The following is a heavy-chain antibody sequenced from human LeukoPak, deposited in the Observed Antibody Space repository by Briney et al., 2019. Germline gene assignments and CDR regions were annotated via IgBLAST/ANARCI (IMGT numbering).Heavy chain of an antibody. CDR1: GYIFTTYA. CDR2: INTNTGNP. Sequence: VASVKVSCKASGYIFTTYAVNWVRQAPEQGLEWVGWINTNTGNPTYGQGFTGRFVFSLDTSVSTAFLQISSLKAEDTAIYYCARVNVDSAMGIYYYYGMDVWGQGTTVTVSS. D-gene: IGHD5-18*01. CDR3: ARVNVDSAMGIYYYYGMDV. V-gene: IGHV7-4-1*02. J-gene: IGHJ6*02.